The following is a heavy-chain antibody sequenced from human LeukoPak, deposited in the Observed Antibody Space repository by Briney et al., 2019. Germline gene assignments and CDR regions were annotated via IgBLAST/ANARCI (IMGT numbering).Heavy chain of an antibody. CDR1: GFTFSDYY. CDR2: ISSSGSTI. D-gene: IGHD3-9*01. V-gene: IGHV3-11*01. CDR3: ARDELRYFDWLKDRPNWFDP. J-gene: IGHJ5*02. Sequence: PGGSLRLSCAASGFTFSDYYVSWIRQAPGKGLEWVSYISSSGSTIYYADSVKGRFTISRDNAKNSLYLQMNSLRAEDTAVYYCARDELRYFDWLKDRPNWFDPWGQGTLVTVSS.